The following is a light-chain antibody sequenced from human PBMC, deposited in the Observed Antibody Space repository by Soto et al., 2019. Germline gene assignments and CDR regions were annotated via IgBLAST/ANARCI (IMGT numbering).Light chain of an antibody. CDR3: ATWDDSLNKEV. Sequence: QSVLTQPPSVSGAPRQRVTISCSGSSSNIGNKPVNWYQQLPGKAPKLLIYYDDLLPSGVSDRFSGSKSGTSASLAISGLQSEDEADYYCATWDDSLNKEVFGRGTKLTVL. V-gene: IGLV1-36*01. CDR1: SSNIGNKP. J-gene: IGLJ2*01. CDR2: YDD.